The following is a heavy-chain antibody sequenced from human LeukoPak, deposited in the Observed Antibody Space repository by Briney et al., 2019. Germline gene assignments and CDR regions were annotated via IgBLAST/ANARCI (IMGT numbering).Heavy chain of an antibody. CDR3: ARGYSGYDFSRPYQQYYFDY. CDR1: GGTFSSYA. CDR2: IIPIFGTA. Sequence: ASVKVSCKASGGTFSSYAISWVRQAPGQGLEWMGGIIPIFGTANYARKFQGRVTITADESTSTAYMELSSLRSEDTAVYYCARGYSGYDFSRPYQQYYFDYWGQGTLVTVSS. V-gene: IGHV1-69*01. J-gene: IGHJ4*02. D-gene: IGHD5-12*01.